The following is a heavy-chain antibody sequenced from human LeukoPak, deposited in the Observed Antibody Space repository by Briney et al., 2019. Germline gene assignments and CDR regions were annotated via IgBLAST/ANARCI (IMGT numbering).Heavy chain of an antibody. J-gene: IGHJ4*02. CDR2: ISTYNGDT. D-gene: IGHD2-15*01. CDR1: GYTFNTYG. V-gene: IGHV1-18*01. CDR3: LRDALRPRLTPVY. Sequence: ASVKVSCRASGYTFNTYGISWVRQAPGQGLEWMGWISTYNGDTNYVQNLQGRVTMTTDTSTSTAYMELMSLRSDDTAVYYCLRDALRPRLTPVYWGQGTLVTVSS.